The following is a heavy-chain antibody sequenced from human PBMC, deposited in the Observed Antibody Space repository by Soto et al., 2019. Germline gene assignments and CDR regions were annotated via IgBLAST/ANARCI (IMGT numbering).Heavy chain of an antibody. D-gene: IGHD2-15*01. Sequence: QVQLVQSGAEVKKPGASVKVSCKASGYTFTSYGISWVRQAPGQGLEWMGWISAYKGNTNYAQKLQGRVTMTTDTSTSTAYMELRSLRSDDTAVYYCARDVVVVVAATPFDAFDIWGQGTMVTVSS. CDR1: GYTFTSYG. CDR3: ARDVVVVVAATPFDAFDI. V-gene: IGHV1-18*01. CDR2: ISAYKGNT. J-gene: IGHJ3*02.